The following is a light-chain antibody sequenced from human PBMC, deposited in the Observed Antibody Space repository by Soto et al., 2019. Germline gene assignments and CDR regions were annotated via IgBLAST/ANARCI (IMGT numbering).Light chain of an antibody. CDR2: ELS. V-gene: IGKV2D-29*01. J-gene: IGKJ4*01. CDR1: QSLLHGDGKTY. CDR3: MQTKQLSLT. Sequence: DIVMTQTPLSLSVTPGQPASISCKSSQSLLHGDGKTYLFWYLQKPGQPPQLLIYELSNRFSGVPDRFSGCGSGTDLTLEISWVEAEDVGVYYWMQTKQLSLTFGGGTKVEIK.